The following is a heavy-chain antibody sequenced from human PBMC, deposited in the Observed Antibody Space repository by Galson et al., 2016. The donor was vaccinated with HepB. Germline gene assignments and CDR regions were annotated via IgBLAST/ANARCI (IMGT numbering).Heavy chain of an antibody. V-gene: IGHV3-30*18. CDR2: ISYDGSNK. CDR1: GFTFSSYG. Sequence: SLRLSCAASGFTFSSYGMHWVRQAPGKGLEWVAVISYDGSNKFYADSVKGRFTISRDNSKNTLYLQMNSLRGEDTAVYDCAKKIGTGYDTNPLDCRGQGTLVTVSS. CDR3: AKKIGTGYDTNPLDC. J-gene: IGHJ4*02. D-gene: IGHD5-12*01.